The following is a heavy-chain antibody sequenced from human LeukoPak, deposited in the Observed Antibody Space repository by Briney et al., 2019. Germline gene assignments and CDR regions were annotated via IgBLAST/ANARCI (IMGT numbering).Heavy chain of an antibody. D-gene: IGHD6-13*01. V-gene: IGHV3-43*01. Sequence: GGSLRLSCAASGFTFDDYTMHWVRQAPGKGLEWVSLISWDGGSTYYAGSVKGRFTISRDNSKNSLYLQMNSLRTEDTALYYCAKGAAAGIGVDYWGQGTLVTVSS. CDR1: GFTFDDYT. CDR3: AKGAAAGIGVDY. J-gene: IGHJ4*02. CDR2: ISWDGGST.